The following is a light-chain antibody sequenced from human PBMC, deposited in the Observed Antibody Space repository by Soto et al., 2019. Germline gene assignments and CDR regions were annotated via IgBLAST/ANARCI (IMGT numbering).Light chain of an antibody. CDR2: EVS. CDR3: SSYTSSSTYV. CDR1: SSDVGAYNY. J-gene: IGLJ1*01. V-gene: IGLV2-14*01. Sequence: QSVLTQPASVSGSPGQSITISCTGTSSDVGAYNYVPWYLQYPGKAPKLMISEVSNRPSGVSNRFSGSKSGNTASLTISGLQAEDEADYYCSSYTSSSTYVFGTGTKLTVL.